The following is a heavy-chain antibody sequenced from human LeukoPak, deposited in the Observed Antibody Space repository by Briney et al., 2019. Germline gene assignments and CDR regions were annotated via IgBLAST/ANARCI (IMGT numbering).Heavy chain of an antibody. V-gene: IGHV4-34*01. D-gene: IGHD2-2*02. CDR2: INHSGST. CDR3: ARFSEGYQLLYLPSAFDY. CDR1: GGSFSGYY. J-gene: IGHJ4*02. Sequence: PSETLSLTCAVYGGSFSGYYWSWIRQPPGKGLEWIGEINHSGSTNYNPSLKSRVTMSVDTSKNQFSLKLSSVTAADTAVYYCARFSEGYQLLYLPSAFDYWGQGTLVTVSS.